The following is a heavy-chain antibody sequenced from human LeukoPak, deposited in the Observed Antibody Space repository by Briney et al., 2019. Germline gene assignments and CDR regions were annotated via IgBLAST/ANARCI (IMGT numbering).Heavy chain of an antibody. J-gene: IGHJ6*03. CDR1: GFTFNSNG. CDR3: AKAGDNSGYYPAFYYYMDV. D-gene: IGHD3-22*01. CDR2: IWYDGSNK. Sequence: GRSLRLSCAASGFTFNSNGMHWVRQAPGKGLEGVALIWYDGSNKYYADSVKGRFTNSRDNSKNTLYLQMDSLRAEDTAVYYCAKAGDNSGYYPAFYYYMDVWGRGTTVTVSS. V-gene: IGHV3-33*06.